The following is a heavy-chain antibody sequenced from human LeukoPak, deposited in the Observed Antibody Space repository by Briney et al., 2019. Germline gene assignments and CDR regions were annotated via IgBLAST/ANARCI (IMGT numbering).Heavy chain of an antibody. J-gene: IGHJ4*02. Sequence: GGSLRLSCAASGFTFSNYYMSWIRQAPGKGLEWDSYISSRGSDTDYADSVKGRFTISRDNARNSLFLQMSSLRAEDTAVYYCGGDWSYFDYWGQGTLVNGFS. CDR3: GGDWSYFDY. CDR2: ISSRGSDT. CDR1: GFTFSNYY. V-gene: IGHV3-11*05.